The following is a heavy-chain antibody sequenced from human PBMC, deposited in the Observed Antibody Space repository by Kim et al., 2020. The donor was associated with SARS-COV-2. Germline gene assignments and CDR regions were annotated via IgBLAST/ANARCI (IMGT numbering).Heavy chain of an antibody. Sequence: DSVKGRFIVSKDNANSVLYLQKDSLRAEDTAVYYCARWAGTRNGGYSLDYWGQGTLVTVSS. D-gene: IGHD3-22*01. J-gene: IGHJ4*02. V-gene: IGHV3-30*07. CDR3: ARWAGTRNGGYSLDY.